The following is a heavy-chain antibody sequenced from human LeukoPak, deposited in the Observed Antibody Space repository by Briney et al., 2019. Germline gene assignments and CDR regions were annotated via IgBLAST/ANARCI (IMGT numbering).Heavy chain of an antibody. J-gene: IGHJ4*02. CDR1: GYSFTSYW. Sequence: GESLKISCKGSGYSFTSYWIGWVRQMPGKGLEWTGIIYPGDSDTRYSPSFQGQVTISADKSISTAYLQWSSLKASDTAMYYCARHNVDTAMGHLFDYWGQGTLVTVSS. CDR3: ARHNVDTAMGHLFDY. V-gene: IGHV5-51*01. D-gene: IGHD5-18*01. CDR2: IYPGDSDT.